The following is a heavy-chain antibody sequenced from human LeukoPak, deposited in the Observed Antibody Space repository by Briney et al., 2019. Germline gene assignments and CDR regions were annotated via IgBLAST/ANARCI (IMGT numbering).Heavy chain of an antibody. J-gene: IGHJ1*01. CDR2: IYPKSGGT. V-gene: IGHV1-2*02. D-gene: IGHD3-3*02. CDR3: ERGVWHFAA. Sequence: GASVKVSCKASGYTFTDNYMHWVRQAPGQGLEWMGWIYPKSGGTEYAQKFQGRVTMTRDTSINTAYLELSRLGSDDTAVYYCERGVWHFAAWGQGTLVTVSS. CDR1: GYTFTDNY.